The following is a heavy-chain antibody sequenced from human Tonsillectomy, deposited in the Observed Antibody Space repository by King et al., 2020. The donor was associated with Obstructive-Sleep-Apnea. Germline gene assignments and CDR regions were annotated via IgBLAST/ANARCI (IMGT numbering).Heavy chain of an antibody. CDR1: GGSISSGGYS. Sequence: VQLQESGSGLVKPSQTLSLTCAVSGGSISSGGYSWSWIRQPPGKGLEWIGYIYHSGSTYYNPSLKSRVTISVDRSKNQFSLKLSSVTAADTAVYYCARGSGKHYYYYYGMDVWGHGTTVTVSS. CDR2: IYHSGST. J-gene: IGHJ6*02. V-gene: IGHV4-30-2*01. CDR3: ARGSGKHYYYYYGMDV. D-gene: IGHD3-10*01.